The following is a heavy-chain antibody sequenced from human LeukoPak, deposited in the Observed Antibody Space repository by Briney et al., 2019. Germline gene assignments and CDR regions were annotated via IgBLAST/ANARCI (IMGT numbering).Heavy chain of an antibody. V-gene: IGHV1-2*02. CDR1: GYTFTGYY. D-gene: IGHD6-13*01. CDR3: ARGLIVAAGKGTLFDY. Sequence: ASVKVSCKASGYTFTGYYMHWVRQAPGQGLGWMGWINPDIGSTNYAQKFQGRVTMTRDTSISTAYMELSRLRSGDTAVYYCARGLIVAAGKGTLFDYWGQGTLVTVSS. J-gene: IGHJ4*02. CDR2: INPDIGST.